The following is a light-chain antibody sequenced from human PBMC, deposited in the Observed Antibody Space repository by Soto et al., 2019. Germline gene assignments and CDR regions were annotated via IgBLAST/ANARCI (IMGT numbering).Light chain of an antibody. CDR1: QSISSW. CDR3: QQYDVYST. CDR2: KAS. V-gene: IGKV1-5*03. J-gene: IGKJ1*01. Sequence: DIQMTQSPSTLSASVGDRVTITCRASQSISSWLAWYQQRPGMAPKLLIYKASTLQSGVTSRFSGRGYGTEFTLTISHLQPDDSATYYCQQYDVYSTFGQGTKVDIK.